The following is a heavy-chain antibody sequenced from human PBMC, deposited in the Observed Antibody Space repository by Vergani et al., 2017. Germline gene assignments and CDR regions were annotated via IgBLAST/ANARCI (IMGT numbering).Heavy chain of an antibody. CDR3: GDSSGYYNDAVDI. J-gene: IGHJ3*02. CDR1: GGSISSSSYY. V-gene: IGHV4-39*07. Sequence: QLQLQESGPGLVKPSETLSLTCTVSGGSISSSSYYWGWIRQPPGKGLEWIGSIYYSGSTYYNPSLKSRVTISVDTSKNQFSLKLSSVTAADTAVYYCGDSSGYYNDAVDIWGQGTMVTVSS. CDR2: IYYSGST. D-gene: IGHD3-22*01.